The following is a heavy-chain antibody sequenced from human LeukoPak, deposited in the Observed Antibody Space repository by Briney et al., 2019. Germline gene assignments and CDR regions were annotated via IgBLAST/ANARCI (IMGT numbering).Heavy chain of an antibody. J-gene: IGHJ4*02. CDR2: INPNNGDT. D-gene: IGHD6-13*01. CDR1: GYTFTGYY. CDR3: ARIKWSAAND. Sequence: GASVKVSCKASGYTFTGYYMHWVRQAPGQGLEWMGWINPNNGDTNYDPKFQGRITLSRDTSVSTAYMDLSRLRSDDTAVYYCARIKWSAANDWGQGTLVTVSS. V-gene: IGHV1-2*02.